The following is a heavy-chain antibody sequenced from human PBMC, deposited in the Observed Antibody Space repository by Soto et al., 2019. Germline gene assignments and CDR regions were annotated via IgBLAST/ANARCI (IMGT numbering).Heavy chain of an antibody. V-gene: IGHV3-74*01. J-gene: IGHJ5*02. CDR2: INSDGSST. CDR3: ARGHRSFYP. Sequence: PGGSLRLSCAASGFTLSSYWMQWVRQAPGKGLVWVSRINSDGSSTNYADSVKGRFTISRDNAKNTLYLQMNSLRAEDTAVYYCARGHRSFYPWGQGTLVTVSS. CDR1: GFTLSSYW.